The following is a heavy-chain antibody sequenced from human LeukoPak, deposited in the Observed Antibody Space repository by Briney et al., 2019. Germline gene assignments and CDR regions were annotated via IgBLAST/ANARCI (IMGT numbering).Heavy chain of an antibody. J-gene: IGHJ5*02. CDR3: ARVGWELLNLHFDP. D-gene: IGHD1-26*01. CDR2: IKKDGSQK. Sequence: QPGGSLRLSCVASGFTFSDKWMSWVRQAPGKGPEWVASIKKDGSQKYYVDSVKGRFTISRDNAQNSLYLQMNSLRVEDTAIYSCARVGWELLNLHFDPRGQGTLVTVSS. CDR1: GFTFSDKW. V-gene: IGHV3-7*03.